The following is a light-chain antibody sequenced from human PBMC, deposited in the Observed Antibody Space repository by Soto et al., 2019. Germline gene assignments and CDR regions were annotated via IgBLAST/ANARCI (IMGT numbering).Light chain of an antibody. CDR2: GAS. CDR1: EGVGSS. J-gene: IGKJ4*01. CDR3: QQSYSTPLT. V-gene: IGKV3-15*01. Sequence: ETVMTQSPSTLSVSPGERVTLSCRASEGVGSSLAWYQQKPGQAPRVLIYGASTTAPGIPARFSGSGSGTEFTLTISSLQPEDFATYYCQQSYSTPLTFGGGTKVDIK.